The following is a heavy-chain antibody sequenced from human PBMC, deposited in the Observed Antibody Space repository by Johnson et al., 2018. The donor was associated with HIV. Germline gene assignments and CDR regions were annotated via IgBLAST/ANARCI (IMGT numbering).Heavy chain of an antibody. D-gene: IGHD5/OR15-5a*01. Sequence: MLLVESGGGLVQPGGSLLLSCAASGFSFDSHAINWVRQAPGKGLQWVSAISYSGSSTYYADSVKGRFTISRDNSRSTVYLHSNRQPCPQLSGCSFADTVCSWNCLW. J-gene: IGHJ2*01. CDR2: ISYSGSST. CDR3: ADTVCSWNCL. V-gene: IGHV3-23*04. CDR1: GFSFDSHA.